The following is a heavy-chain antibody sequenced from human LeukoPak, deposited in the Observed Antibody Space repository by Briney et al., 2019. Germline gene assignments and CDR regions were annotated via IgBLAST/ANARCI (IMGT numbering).Heavy chain of an antibody. CDR2: INPSGGST. CDR1: GYTFTNYY. J-gene: IGHJ5*02. V-gene: IGHV1-46*01. D-gene: IGHD5-12*01. Sequence: ASVKVSCKASGYTFTNYYIHWVRQAPGQGLECMGIINPSGGSTSYAQKFQGRVTMTRDTSISTAYMELSRLRSDDTAVYYCARFAGATFTNWFDPWGQGTLVTVSS. CDR3: ARFAGATFTNWFDP.